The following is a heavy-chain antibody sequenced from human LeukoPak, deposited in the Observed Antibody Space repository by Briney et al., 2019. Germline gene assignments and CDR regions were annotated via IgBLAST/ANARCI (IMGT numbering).Heavy chain of an antibody. CDR3: ARAMASYCSGGSCYSDYYGMDV. V-gene: IGHV3-30-3*01. J-gene: IGHJ6*02. Sequence: PGRSLRLSCAASGFTFSSYAMHWVRQAPGKGLEWVAVISYDGSNKYYADSVKGRFTISRDNSKNTLYLQMNSLRAEDTAVYYCARAMASYCSGGSCYSDYYGMDVWGQGTTVTVSS. CDR2: ISYDGSNK. CDR1: GFTFSSYA. D-gene: IGHD2-15*01.